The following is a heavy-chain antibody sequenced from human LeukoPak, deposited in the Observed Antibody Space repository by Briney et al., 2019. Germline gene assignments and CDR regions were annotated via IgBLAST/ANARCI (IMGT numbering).Heavy chain of an antibody. CDR3: ARASIGAGEGDY. V-gene: IGHV3-74*01. CDR2: INSDGSST. CDR1: GFTFSSYW. D-gene: IGHD6-13*01. J-gene: IGHJ4*02. Sequence: GGSLLLSCAASGFTFSSYWMHWVRQAPGKGLVWVSRINSDGSSTSYADFVKGRFTISRDNAKNTLYLQMNSLRAEDTAVYYCARASIGAGEGDYWGQGTLVTVSS.